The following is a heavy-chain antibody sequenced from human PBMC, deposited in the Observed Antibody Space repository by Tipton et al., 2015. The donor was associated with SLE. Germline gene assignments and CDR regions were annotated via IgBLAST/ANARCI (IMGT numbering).Heavy chain of an antibody. V-gene: IGHV3-43*01. D-gene: IGHD1-1*01. Sequence: SLRLSCAASGFRFDDYTMHWVRQAPRKGLEWISLISWNGGSTYYADSVEGRFTISRDNSKNSLYLQMDSLGTEDTALYYCAKDVATGDWYFDLWGRGTLVTVSS. CDR1: GFRFDDYT. CDR2: ISWNGGST. J-gene: IGHJ2*01. CDR3: AKDVATGDWYFDL.